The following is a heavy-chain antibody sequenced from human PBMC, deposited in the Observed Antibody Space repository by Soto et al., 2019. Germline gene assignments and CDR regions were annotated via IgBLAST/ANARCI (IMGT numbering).Heavy chain of an antibody. CDR2: IIPILGIA. Sequence: QVQLVQSGAEVKKPGSSVKVSCKASGGTFSGYTISWVRQAPGQGLEWMGRIIPILGIANYAQKFQGRVTITADKSTSTAYMELSSLRSEDTAVYYCAREQSGGSDQQTLDYWGQGTLVTVSS. CDR1: GGTFSGYT. D-gene: IGHD2-15*01. J-gene: IGHJ4*02. V-gene: IGHV1-69*08. CDR3: AREQSGGSDQQTLDY.